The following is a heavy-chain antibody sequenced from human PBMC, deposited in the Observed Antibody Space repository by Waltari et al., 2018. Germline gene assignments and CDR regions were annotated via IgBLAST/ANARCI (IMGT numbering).Heavy chain of an antibody. Sequence: QVQLQQWGAGLLKPSETLSLTCAVYGGSFSGYYWSWIRQPSGKGLEWIGEINHSGSTNYNPSLKSRVTISVDTSKNQFSLKLSSVTAADTAVYYCARWRGYYYMDVWGKGTTVIVSS. J-gene: IGHJ6*03. V-gene: IGHV4-34*01. CDR1: GGSFSGYY. CDR3: ARWRGYYYMDV. CDR2: INHSGST.